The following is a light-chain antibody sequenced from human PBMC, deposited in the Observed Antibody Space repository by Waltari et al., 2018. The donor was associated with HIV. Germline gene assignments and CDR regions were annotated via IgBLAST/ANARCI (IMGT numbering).Light chain of an antibody. CDR3: QTFDTSLSGFVV. CDR1: RSNIGAIYD. CDR2: DTN. J-gene: IGLJ2*01. V-gene: IGLV1-40*01. Sequence: QSVLTQPPSVSGAPGQRVTIPCTGTRSNIGAIYDVHWYQPLPGAAPNLLISDTNTRPSGVPDRFSGSKSGTSASLAIAGLQADDEAVYYCQTFDTSLSGFVVFGGGTKLTVL.